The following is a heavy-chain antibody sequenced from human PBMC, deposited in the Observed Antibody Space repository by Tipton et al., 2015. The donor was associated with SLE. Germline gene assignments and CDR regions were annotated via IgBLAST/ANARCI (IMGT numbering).Heavy chain of an antibody. CDR1: GFNFRKCG. Sequence: SLRLSCVASGFNFRKCGAHWVRQAPGKGLDWVASVSYDGNSEYYADSVKGRFTISRDNAKNSLFLQMNSLRPEDTAFYYCVKDRPPRDWGQGTLVTVSS. J-gene: IGHJ4*02. V-gene: IGHV3-30*18. CDR2: VSYDGNSE. CDR3: VKDRPPRD.